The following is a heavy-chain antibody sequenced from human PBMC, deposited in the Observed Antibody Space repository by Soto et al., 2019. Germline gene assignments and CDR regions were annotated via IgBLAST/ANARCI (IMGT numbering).Heavy chain of an antibody. CDR1: GGSFSGYY. CDR2: INHSGST. V-gene: IGHV4-34*01. J-gene: IGHJ4*02. CDR3: ARGQTLLWFGELLAWTD. Sequence: NPSETLSLTCAVYGGSFSGYYWSWIRQPPGKGLEWIGEINHSGSTDYNPSLKSRVTISVDTSKNQFSLKLSSVTAADTAVYYCARGQTLLWFGELLAWTDWGQGTLVTVSS. D-gene: IGHD3-10*01.